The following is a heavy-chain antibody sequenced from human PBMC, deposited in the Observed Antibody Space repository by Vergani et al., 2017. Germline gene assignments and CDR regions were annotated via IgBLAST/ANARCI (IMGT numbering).Heavy chain of an antibody. Sequence: QVQLQESGPRLVRPSQTLSLTCTVSGAYVGSGGYYWSWVRQLPGMGLDWIGYIYYSGTTYYNPSLESRLTISLDTSENHLSLKLTSVTAAGTAVYYCARGDYGGPKSDAFDVWGQGTVVTVSS. CDR2: IYYSGTT. CDR1: GAYVGSGGYY. D-gene: IGHD4-23*01. V-gene: IGHV4-31*03. J-gene: IGHJ3*01. CDR3: ARGDYGGPKSDAFDV.